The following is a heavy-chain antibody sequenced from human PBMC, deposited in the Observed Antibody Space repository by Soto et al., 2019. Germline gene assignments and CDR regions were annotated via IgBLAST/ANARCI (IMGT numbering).Heavy chain of an antibody. CDR2: IYYSGST. D-gene: IGHD5-12*01. CDR1: GGSISSSSYY. V-gene: IGHV4-39*01. Sequence: QLQLQESGPGLVKPSETLSLTCTVSGGSISSSSYYWGWIRQPPGKGLEWIGSIYYSGSTYYNPSLKSRVTISVDTSKNQFSLKLSSVTAADTAVYYCARSPGLRVLTHYYYYYGMDVWGQGTTVTVSS. CDR3: ARSPGLRVLTHYYYYYGMDV. J-gene: IGHJ6*02.